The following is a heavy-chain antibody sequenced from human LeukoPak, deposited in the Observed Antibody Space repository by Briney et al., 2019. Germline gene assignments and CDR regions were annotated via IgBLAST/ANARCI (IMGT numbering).Heavy chain of an antibody. V-gene: IGHV1-46*01. J-gene: IGHJ2*01. CDR3: ATEKPYWYFDL. CDR2: INPSGGST. CDR1: GYTFTSYY. Sequence: GASVKVSCKASGYTFTSYYFHWVRQAPGQGLEWMGIINPSGGSTTYAQKFHGRVTVTRDTSTSTVYMELSSLRSEDTAVYYCATEKPYWYFDLWGRGTLVTVSS.